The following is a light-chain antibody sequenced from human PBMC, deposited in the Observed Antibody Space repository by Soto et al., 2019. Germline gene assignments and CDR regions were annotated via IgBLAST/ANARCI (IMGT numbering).Light chain of an antibody. V-gene: IGKV1-27*01. CDR2: EAS. J-gene: IGKJ2*01. CDR3: QNYNSARYS. CDR1: QGISNY. Sequence: DIQMTQSPSSLSASVGDRVTITCRASQGISNYVAWYQQKPGKVPTLLIYEASTLQSGVPSRFSGRGSGTDFTLTISSLQPEDVATYFCQNYNSARYSFGQGTKLEIK.